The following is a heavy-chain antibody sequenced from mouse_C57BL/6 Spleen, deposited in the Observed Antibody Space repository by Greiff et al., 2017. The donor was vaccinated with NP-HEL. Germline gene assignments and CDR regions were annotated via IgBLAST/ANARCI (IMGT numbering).Heavy chain of an antibody. CDR1: GYTFTEYT. CDR3: ARHEEGYYGSSYWYFEV. V-gene: IGHV1-62-2*01. Sequence: VQLQQSGAELVKPGASVKLSCKASGYTFTEYTIHWVKQRSGQGLEWIGWFYPGSGSIKYNEKFKDKATLTADKSSRTVYMELSRLTSEDSAVYFCARHEEGYYGSSYWYFEVWGTGTTVTVSS. J-gene: IGHJ1*03. D-gene: IGHD1-1*01. CDR2: FYPGSGSI.